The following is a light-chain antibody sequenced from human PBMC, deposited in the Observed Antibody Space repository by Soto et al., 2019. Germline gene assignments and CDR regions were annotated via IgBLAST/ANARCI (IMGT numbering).Light chain of an antibody. CDR1: SSDVGGDKY. CDR3: SSYTSTNTVI. J-gene: IGLJ2*01. CDR2: EVS. V-gene: IGLV2-14*01. Sequence: QSALTQPASVSGSPGQSITISCTGTSSDVGGDKYVSWYQQHPGKVPKLMIYEVSDRPSGVSNRFSGSKSGNTASLTISGLQAEDEADYYCSSYTSTNTVIFGGATKLTVL.